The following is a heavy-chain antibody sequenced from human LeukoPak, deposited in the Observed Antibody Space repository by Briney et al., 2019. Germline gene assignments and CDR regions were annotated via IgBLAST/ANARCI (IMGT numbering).Heavy chain of an antibody. Sequence: GGSLRLSCAASGFTFSSYAMSWVRQAPGKGLEWVSAISGSGGSTYYADSVKGRFTISRDNSKNTLYLQMNSLRAEDTAVYCCANLGYCSSTSCYTDAFDIWGQGTMVTVSS. CDR1: GFTFSSYA. V-gene: IGHV3-23*01. D-gene: IGHD2-2*02. CDR3: ANLGYCSSTSCYTDAFDI. J-gene: IGHJ3*02. CDR2: ISGSGGST.